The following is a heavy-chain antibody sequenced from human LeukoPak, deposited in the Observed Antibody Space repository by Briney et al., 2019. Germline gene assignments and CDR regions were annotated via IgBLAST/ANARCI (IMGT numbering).Heavy chain of an antibody. D-gene: IGHD3-22*01. CDR1: GYTFTSYA. CDR2: ISTYHGNT. Sequence: ASVKVSCKASGYTFTSYAMNWVRQAPGQGLEWMGWISTYHGNTNYAQKFQGRVTLTTETPTSIASLELRSLRSDDTAVYYCARVPRPSYETSGYYLDFWGQGTLVTVSS. V-gene: IGHV1-18*01. CDR3: ARVPRPSYETSGYYLDF. J-gene: IGHJ4*02.